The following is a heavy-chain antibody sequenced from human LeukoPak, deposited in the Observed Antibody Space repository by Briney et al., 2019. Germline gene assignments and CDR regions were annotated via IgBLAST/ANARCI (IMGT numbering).Heavy chain of an antibody. V-gene: IGHV3-7*01. CDR2: IKQDGSEK. Sequence: GGSLRLSCAASGFTFSNYWMNWVRQAPGKGLEWVANIKQDGSEKYYVDSMRGRFTISRDNAKNSLYLQMNSLRGEDTAVYYCVAGGGWYFGYWGQGTLVSVSS. D-gene: IGHD2-8*02. CDR3: VAGGGWYFGY. CDR1: GFTFSNYW. J-gene: IGHJ4*02.